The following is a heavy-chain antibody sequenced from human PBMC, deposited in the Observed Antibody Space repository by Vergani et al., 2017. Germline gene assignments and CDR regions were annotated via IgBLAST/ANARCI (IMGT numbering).Heavy chain of an antibody. Sequence: QVQLQQWGAGLLKPSETLSLTCAVYGGSFSGYYWSWIRQPPGKGLEWIGEINHSGSTNYNPSLKSRVTISVDTSQNQFSLKLSSVTAADTAVYYCARLARGFWSGSNGIDYFDYWGQGTLVTVSS. J-gene: IGHJ4*02. V-gene: IGHV4-34*01. CDR1: GGSFSGYY. CDR3: ARLARGFWSGSNGIDYFDY. CDR2: INHSGST. D-gene: IGHD3-3*01.